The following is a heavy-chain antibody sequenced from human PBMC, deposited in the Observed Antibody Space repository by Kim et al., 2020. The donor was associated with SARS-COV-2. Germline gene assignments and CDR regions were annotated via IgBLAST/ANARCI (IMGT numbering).Heavy chain of an antibody. V-gene: IGHV4-34*01. CDR3: ARLDTGGGSGSYSVASTG. J-gene: IGHJ4*02. CDR1: GGSFSGYY. D-gene: IGHD3-10*01. CDR2: INHSGST. Sequence: SETLSLTCAVYGGSFSGYYWSWIRQPPGKGLEWIGEINHSGSTNYNPSLKSRVTISVDTSKNQFSLKLSSVTAADTAVYYCARLDTGGGSGSYSVASTGWGQGTLVTVSS.